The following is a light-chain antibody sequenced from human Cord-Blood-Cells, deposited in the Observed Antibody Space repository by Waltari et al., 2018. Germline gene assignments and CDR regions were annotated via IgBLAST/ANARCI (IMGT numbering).Light chain of an antibody. Sequence: DIQMTQSPSSLSASVGDRVTITCRASQSISSYLNWYQQKPRKAPKLLIYAASSLQSGVPSRFRGSGSGTDFTLTISSLQPEDFATYYCQQSYSTPWRFGQGTKVEIK. V-gene: IGKV1-39*01. CDR3: QQSYSTPWR. J-gene: IGKJ1*01. CDR2: AAS. CDR1: QSISSY.